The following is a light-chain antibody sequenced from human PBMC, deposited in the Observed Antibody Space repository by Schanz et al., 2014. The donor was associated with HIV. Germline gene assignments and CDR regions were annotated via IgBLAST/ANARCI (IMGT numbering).Light chain of an antibody. V-gene: IGKV3-20*01. CDR3: QQYGSLPWT. J-gene: IGKJ1*01. CDR2: GAS. CDR1: QSVGGSQ. Sequence: ETVLTQSPGSLSLSPGERATLSCRTSQSVGGSQLAWYQHKRGQAPRLLVYGASTRATGIPDRFSGSESGTDFTLTISRVEPEDYAVYYCQQYGSLPWTFGQGTKVEVK.